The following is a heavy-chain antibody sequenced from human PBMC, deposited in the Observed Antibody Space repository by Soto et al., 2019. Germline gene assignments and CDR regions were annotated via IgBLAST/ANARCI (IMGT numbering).Heavy chain of an antibody. V-gene: IGHV4-39*01. CDR3: ARLGSSSWLNWFDP. J-gene: IGHJ5*02. Sequence: SETLSLTCTVSGGSLSSGAYYWSWIRQHPGKGLEWIGSIYYSGSTYYNPSLKSRVTISVDTSKNQFSLKLSSVTAADTAVYYCARLGSSSWLNWFDPWGQGTLVTVSS. D-gene: IGHD6-13*01. CDR2: IYYSGST. CDR1: GGSLSSGAYY.